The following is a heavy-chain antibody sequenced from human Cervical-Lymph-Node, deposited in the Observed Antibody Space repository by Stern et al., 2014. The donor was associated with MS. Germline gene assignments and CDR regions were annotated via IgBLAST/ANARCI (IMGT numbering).Heavy chain of an antibody. CDR2: ITWNSGNR. CDR3: AKGRVFTNDAFDL. V-gene: IGHV3-9*01. Sequence: EVQLEESGGGLVQPGRSLRLSCAASGFTFAEFAMHWVRQPPGKGLQWVSGITWNSGNRDYADSVKGRFTISRDNAKNSLYLQMTSLTAEDTALYYCAKGRVFTNDAFDLWGQGTLVTVSS. CDR1: GFTFAEFA. J-gene: IGHJ3*01. D-gene: IGHD3-10*01.